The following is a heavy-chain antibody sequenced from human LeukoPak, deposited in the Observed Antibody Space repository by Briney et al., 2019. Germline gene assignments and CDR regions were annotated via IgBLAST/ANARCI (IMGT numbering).Heavy chain of an antibody. J-gene: IGHJ5*02. Sequence: GASVKVSCTASGYTFTTYYIHWVRQAPGHGLEWMGIINPSSGSTTYAQKFQGRVTMTRDTSISTAYMELRRLRSHDTAVYYCARGRRGLWFGEYHNWFDPWGQGTLVTVSS. V-gene: IGHV1-46*01. CDR2: INPSSGST. D-gene: IGHD3-10*01. CDR1: GYTFTTYY. CDR3: ARGRRGLWFGEYHNWFDP.